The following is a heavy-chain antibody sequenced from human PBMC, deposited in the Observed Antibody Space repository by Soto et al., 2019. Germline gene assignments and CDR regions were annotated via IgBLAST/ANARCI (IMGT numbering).Heavy chain of an antibody. J-gene: IGHJ4*02. D-gene: IGHD3-10*01. CDR2: ISSSSSYI. CDR3: ARVLGVISRGLLPYGSGRNIDY. CDR1: GFTFSSYS. V-gene: IGHV3-21*01. Sequence: PGGSLRLSCAASGFTFSSYSMNWVRQAPGKGLEWVSSISSSSSYIYYADSVKGRFTISRDNAKNSLYLQMNSLRAEDTAVYYCARVLGVISRGLLPYGSGRNIDYWGQGTLVTVSS.